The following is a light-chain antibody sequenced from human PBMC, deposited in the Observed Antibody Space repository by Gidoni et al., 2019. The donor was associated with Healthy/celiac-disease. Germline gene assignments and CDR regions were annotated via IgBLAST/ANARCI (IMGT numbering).Light chain of an antibody. CDR2: DAS. CDR3: QQYDSLPLT. Sequence: EIQMTQSPSSLSASVGDRVTITCQASQDISNYLNWYQQKPGKAPKLLIYDASSLETGVPSRFSGSGSGTDFSFTISSLQPEDIATYYCQQYDSLPLTFGGGTKVEIE. V-gene: IGKV1-33*01. J-gene: IGKJ4*01. CDR1: QDISNY.